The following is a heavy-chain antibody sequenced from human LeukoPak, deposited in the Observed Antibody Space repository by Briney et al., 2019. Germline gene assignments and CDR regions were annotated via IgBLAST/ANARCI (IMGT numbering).Heavy chain of an antibody. CDR1: AYSFTSSW. CDR2: IYPGDSDT. J-gene: IGHJ4*02. D-gene: IGHD3-10*01. V-gene: IGHV5-51*01. CDR3: ARPGVRGTLYYFDY. Sequence: GESLKISCKGSAYSFTSSWISWVRQMPGKGLEWMGIIYPGDSDTRYSPSFQGQVTISADKSISTAFLQWSSLNASGPAMYYCARPGVRGTLYYFDYWGQGTLVTVSS.